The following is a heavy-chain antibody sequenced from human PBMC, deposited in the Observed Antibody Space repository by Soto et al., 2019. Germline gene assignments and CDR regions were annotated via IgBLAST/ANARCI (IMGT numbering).Heavy chain of an antibody. J-gene: IGHJ3*02. Sequence: TSETLSLTCAVYGGSFSGYYWSWIRRPPGKGLEWIGEINHSGSTNYNPSLKSRVTISVDTSKNQFSLKLSSVTAADTAVYYCARRYYDFWSGYYWAGNGAFDIWGQGTMVTVSS. D-gene: IGHD3-3*01. CDR3: ARRYYDFWSGYYWAGNGAFDI. CDR1: GGSFSGYY. V-gene: IGHV4-34*01. CDR2: INHSGST.